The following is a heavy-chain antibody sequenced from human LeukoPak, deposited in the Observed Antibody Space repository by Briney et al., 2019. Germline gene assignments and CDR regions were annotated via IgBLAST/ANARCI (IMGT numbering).Heavy chain of an antibody. CDR1: GFTFSSYA. J-gene: IGHJ4*02. CDR3: ARDPDCGGDCYPVYFDY. Sequence: GGSLRLSCAASGFTFSSYAMHWVRQAPGKGLKWVAVISYDGSNKYYADSVKGRFTISRDNSKNTLYLQINSLRAEDTAVYYCARDPDCGGDCYPVYFDYWGQGTLVTVSS. CDR2: ISYDGSNK. D-gene: IGHD2-21*02. V-gene: IGHV3-30-3*01.